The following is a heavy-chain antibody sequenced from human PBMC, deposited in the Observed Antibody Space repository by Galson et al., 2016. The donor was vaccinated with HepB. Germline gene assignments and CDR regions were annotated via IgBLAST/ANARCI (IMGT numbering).Heavy chain of an antibody. CDR3: ARGPWELHDGFDV. V-gene: IGHV4-34*01. CDR2: IIQSGSA. Sequence: SETLSLTCDVYGGSFSSSYWTWIRQPPGKGLEWVGEIIQSGSANYNPSLKSRVTISIETSKKQFSLKLSSVTAADTAVYYCARGPWELHDGFDVWGQGTMVTVSS. D-gene: IGHD1-26*01. CDR1: GGSFSSSY. J-gene: IGHJ3*01.